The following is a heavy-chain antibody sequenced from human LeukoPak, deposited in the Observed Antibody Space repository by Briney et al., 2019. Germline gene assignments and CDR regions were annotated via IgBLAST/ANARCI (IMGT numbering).Heavy chain of an antibody. D-gene: IGHD1-26*01. CDR3: ARDGRGSSNDFDY. J-gene: IGHJ4*02. Sequence: GGSLRLSCAASGFTFSSYAMHWVRQAPGKGLEYVSAISSNGGSTYYANSVKGRFTISRDNTKNTLYLQMGNLRPEDTAVYYCARDGRGSSNDFDYWGQGTLVTVSS. CDR2: ISSNGGST. CDR1: GFTFSSYA. V-gene: IGHV3-64*01.